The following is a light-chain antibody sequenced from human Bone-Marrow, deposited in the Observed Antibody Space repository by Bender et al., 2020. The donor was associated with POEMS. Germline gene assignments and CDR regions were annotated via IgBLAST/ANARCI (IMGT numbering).Light chain of an antibody. CDR1: NIGGKS. CDR2: DDS. J-gene: IGLJ2*01. V-gene: IGLV3-21*02. Sequence: SYLLTQPPSVSAAPGQTARLSCGGDNIGGKSVRWFQLKPGQAPVLVVYDDSVRPSGIPERFSGSNSGSTATLTISRVEVGDEADYYCQVWDNFVVFGGGTKLTVL. CDR3: QVWDNFVV.